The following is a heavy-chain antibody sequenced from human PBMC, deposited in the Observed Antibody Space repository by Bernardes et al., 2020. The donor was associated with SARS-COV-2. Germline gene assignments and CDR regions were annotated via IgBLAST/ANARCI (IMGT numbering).Heavy chain of an antibody. CDR1: GYTFTSYD. D-gene: IGHD3-3*01. Sequence: ASVKVSCKASGYTFTSYDINWVRQATGQGLEWMGWMNPNSGNTGYAQKFQGRVTMTRNTSISTAYMELSSLRSEDTAVYYCARGEITNRTLRFLEWLYPPGGYGMDVWGQGTTVTVSS. CDR3: ARGEITNRTLRFLEWLYPPGGYGMDV. J-gene: IGHJ6*02. CDR2: MNPNSGNT. V-gene: IGHV1-8*01.